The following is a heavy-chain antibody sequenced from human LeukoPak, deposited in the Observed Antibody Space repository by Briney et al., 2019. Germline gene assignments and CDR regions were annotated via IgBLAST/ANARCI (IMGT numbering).Heavy chain of an antibody. Sequence: PGGSLRLSCAASGFTFSSYSMNWVRQAPGKGLEGVANIKQDGSEKYYVDSVKGGFTISRDNAKNSLYLQMNSLRVEDTAVYYCARDRWGYSYGGDWGQGTLVTVSS. D-gene: IGHD5-18*01. V-gene: IGHV3-7*01. CDR2: IKQDGSEK. CDR1: GFTFSSYS. J-gene: IGHJ4*02. CDR3: ARDRWGYSYGGD.